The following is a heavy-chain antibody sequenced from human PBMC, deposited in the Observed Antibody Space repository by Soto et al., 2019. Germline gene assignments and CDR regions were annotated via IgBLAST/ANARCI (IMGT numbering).Heavy chain of an antibody. CDR2: IYYSGST. D-gene: IGHD3-3*02. J-gene: IGHJ5*02. V-gene: IGHV4-39*01. Sequence: QLQLQESGPGLVRPSETLSLTCTVSGGSISSSSYYWGWIRQPPGKGLAWIGSIYYSGSTYYNPSLKSRVTIVVDTSKNPFSLKLISVTAADTAVYYCASPTIAFYNWFDHWGQGTLVTVSS. CDR1: GGSISSSSYY. CDR3: ASPTIAFYNWFDH.